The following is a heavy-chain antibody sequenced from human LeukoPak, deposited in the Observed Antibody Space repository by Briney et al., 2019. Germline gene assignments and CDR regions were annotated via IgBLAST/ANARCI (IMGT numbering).Heavy chain of an antibody. Sequence: PGGSLRLSCAASGFILSNSAMTWVRQAPGKGLQWVSGIDTKGTRTYYADSVRGRFSISRDNSKNTLFLQMNSLRAEDTAVYYCAKDWKYYYGSGSPYFDYWGQGTLVTVSS. CDR2: IDTKGTRT. D-gene: IGHD3-10*01. J-gene: IGHJ4*02. CDR3: AKDWKYYYGSGSPYFDY. CDR1: GFILSNSA. V-gene: IGHV3-23*01.